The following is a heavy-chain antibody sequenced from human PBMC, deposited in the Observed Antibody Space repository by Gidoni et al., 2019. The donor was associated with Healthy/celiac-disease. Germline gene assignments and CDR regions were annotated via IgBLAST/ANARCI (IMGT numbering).Heavy chain of an antibody. CDR2: ISGSGGST. V-gene: IGHV3-23*01. D-gene: IGHD4-17*01. Sequence: EVQLLESGGGLVQPGGSLRLSCAASGFTFSSYAMSWVRQAPGKGLGWVSAISGSGGSTYYADSVKGRLTISRDNSKNTLYLKMNSLRAEDTAVYYCAKDSTTVVTRNWFDPWGQGTLVTVSS. CDR1: GFTFSSYA. J-gene: IGHJ5*02. CDR3: AKDSTTVVTRNWFDP.